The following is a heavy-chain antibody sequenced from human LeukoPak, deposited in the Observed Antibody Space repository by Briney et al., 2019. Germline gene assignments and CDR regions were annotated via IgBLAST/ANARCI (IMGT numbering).Heavy chain of an antibody. D-gene: IGHD3-10*01. CDR3: ASIWFGVPSDY. CDR2: INSDGSST. Sequence: GGSLRLSCAASGFTFSSYWMHWVRQAPGKGLVWVSRINSDGSSTSYADSVKGRFTISRDNAKNTLYLQMNSLRAEDTAVYYCASIWFGVPSDYWGQGTLVTASS. J-gene: IGHJ4*02. CDR1: GFTFSSYW. V-gene: IGHV3-74*01.